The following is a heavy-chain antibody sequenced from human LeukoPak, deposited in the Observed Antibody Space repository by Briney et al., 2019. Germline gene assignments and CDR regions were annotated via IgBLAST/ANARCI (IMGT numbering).Heavy chain of an antibody. CDR3: ARGSLEDLSD. CDR1: GFTVSRDY. Sequence: GGSLRLSCAASGFTVSRDYMNWVRQAPGKGLEWVSVIYSGGSTTYADSVKGRFAISRDESGTTVFLQMNSLKDEDTGIYYCARGSLEDLSDWGQGTLVTVSS. CDR2: IYSGGST. J-gene: IGHJ4*02. V-gene: IGHV3-66*01. D-gene: IGHD1-1*01.